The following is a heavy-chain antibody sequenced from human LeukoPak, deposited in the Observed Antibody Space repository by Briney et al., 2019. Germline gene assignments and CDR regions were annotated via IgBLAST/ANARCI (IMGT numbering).Heavy chain of an antibody. Sequence: PGGSLRLSCAASGFTVSSNYMSWVRQAPGKGLEWVSVIYSGGSTYYADSVKGRFTISRDNSKNTLYLQMNSLRAEDTAIYYCAKMRDYYDPYYFDYWGQGTLVTVSS. CDR3: AKMRDYYDPYYFDY. J-gene: IGHJ4*02. V-gene: IGHV3-53*01. CDR2: IYSGGST. D-gene: IGHD3-22*01. CDR1: GFTVSSNY.